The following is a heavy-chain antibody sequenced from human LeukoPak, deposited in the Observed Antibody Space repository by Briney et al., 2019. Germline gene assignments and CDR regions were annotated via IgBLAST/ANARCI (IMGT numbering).Heavy chain of an antibody. V-gene: IGHV1-8*01. CDR3: ARFYCSSTSCEFDY. CDR1: GYTFSNYD. D-gene: IGHD2-2*01. CDR2: MSPKSGNT. J-gene: IGHJ4*02. Sequence: GASVKVSCKASGYTFSNYDINWVRQATGQGLEWMGWMSPKSGNTGYARKFQGRVTMTSNTFISTAYMELSRLRSDDTAVYYCARFYCSSTSCEFDYWGQGTLVTVSS.